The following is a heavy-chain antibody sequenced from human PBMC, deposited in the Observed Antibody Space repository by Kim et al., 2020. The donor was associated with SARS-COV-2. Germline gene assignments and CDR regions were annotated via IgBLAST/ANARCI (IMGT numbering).Heavy chain of an antibody. D-gene: IGHD3-10*01. J-gene: IGHJ5*02. V-gene: IGHV4-39*07. CDR2: IYYSGST. CDR3: ARCPYGSGSYRWFDP. Sequence: SETLSLTCTVSGGSISSSSYYWGWIRQPPGKGLEWIGSIYYSGSTYYNPSLKSRVTISVDTSKNQFSLKLSSVTAADTAVYYCARCPYGSGSYRWFDPWGQGTLVTVSS. CDR1: GGSISSSSYY.